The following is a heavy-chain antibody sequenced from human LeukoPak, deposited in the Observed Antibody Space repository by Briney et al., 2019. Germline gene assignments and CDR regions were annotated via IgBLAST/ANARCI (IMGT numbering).Heavy chain of an antibody. V-gene: IGHV4-4*07. CDR2: IYTSGST. CDR1: GGSINSFY. Sequence: PSETLSLTCTVSGGSINSFYWSWIRQPAGQGLEWIGRIYTSGSTNYSPSLKSRVTMSVDTSKNQFSLKLSSVTAADTAVYYCARDVVAAVGSFDYWGQGTQVTVSS. D-gene: IGHD2-2*01. CDR3: ARDVVAAVGSFDY. J-gene: IGHJ4*02.